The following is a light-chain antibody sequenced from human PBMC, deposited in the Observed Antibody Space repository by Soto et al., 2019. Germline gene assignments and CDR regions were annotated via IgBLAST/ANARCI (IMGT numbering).Light chain of an antibody. J-gene: IGLJ1*01. Sequence: PSVSGAPGQRVTISCIGATSDVHWYQHLPGTAPKLLIYGNNNRPSGVPDRFSGSKSGTSASLAITGLQAEDEADYYCQSFDSSLSALYVFGTGTKLTVL. V-gene: IGLV1-40*01. CDR1: GATSD. CDR2: GNN. CDR3: QSFDSSLSALYV.